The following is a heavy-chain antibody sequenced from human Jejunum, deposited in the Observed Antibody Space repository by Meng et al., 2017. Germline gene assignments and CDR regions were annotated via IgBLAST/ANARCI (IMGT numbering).Heavy chain of an antibody. J-gene: IGHJ4*02. V-gene: IGHV3-74*01. CDR2: IDSDGSTT. D-gene: IGHD5-24*01. CDR3: VRDKDGYNY. Sequence: GGSLRLSCAASGFNFSTYYMHWVRQVPGKGLVWVSRIDSDGSTTNYADSVKGRFTISRDNAKNTLYLQMNSLRAEDTAVYYCVRDKDGYNYWGQGMLVTVSS. CDR1: GFNFSTYY.